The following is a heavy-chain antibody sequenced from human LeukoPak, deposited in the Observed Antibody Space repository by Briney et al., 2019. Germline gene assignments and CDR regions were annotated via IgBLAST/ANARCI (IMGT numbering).Heavy chain of an antibody. CDR3: AKEELGYCSGGSCGKNDY. D-gene: IGHD2-15*01. J-gene: IGHJ4*02. V-gene: IGHV3-30*02. CDR1: GFTFSSYG. CDR2: IRYDGSNK. Sequence: PGGSLRLSCAASGFTFSSYGMHWVRQAPGKGLEWVAFIRYDGSNKYYADSVKGRFPISRDNSKNTLYLQMNSLRAEDTAVYYCAKEELGYCSGGSCGKNDYWGQGTLVTVSS.